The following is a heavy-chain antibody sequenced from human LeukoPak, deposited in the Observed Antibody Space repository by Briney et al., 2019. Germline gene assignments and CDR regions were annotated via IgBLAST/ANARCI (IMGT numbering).Heavy chain of an antibody. CDR1: GFTFSSYA. D-gene: IGHD3-3*01. V-gene: IGHV3-7*01. CDR2: IKHDGSEK. CDR3: ATDRGWRTSGYYLYYFEY. Sequence: GGSLRLSCAASGFTFSSYAMSWVRQAPGRGLEWVASIKHDGSEKYYVDSVRGRFTISRDNTMNSLYLQMSSLRAEDTAVYYCATDRGWRTSGYYLYYFEYWGQGTLVTYSS. J-gene: IGHJ4*02.